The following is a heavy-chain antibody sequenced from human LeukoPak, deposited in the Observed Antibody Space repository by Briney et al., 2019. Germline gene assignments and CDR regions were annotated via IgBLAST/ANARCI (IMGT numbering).Heavy chain of an antibody. D-gene: IGHD3-22*01. J-gene: IGHJ3*02. CDR2: INPSGGST. V-gene: IGHV1-46*01. CDR3: AGDLTYYYDSSGYDAFDI. Sequence: ASVKVSCXASGYTFTSYYMHWVRQAPGQGLEWMGIINPSGGSTSYAQKFQGRVTMTRDTSTSTVYMELSSLRSEDTAVYYCAGDLTYYYDSSGYDAFDIWGQGIMVTVSS. CDR1: GYTFTSYY.